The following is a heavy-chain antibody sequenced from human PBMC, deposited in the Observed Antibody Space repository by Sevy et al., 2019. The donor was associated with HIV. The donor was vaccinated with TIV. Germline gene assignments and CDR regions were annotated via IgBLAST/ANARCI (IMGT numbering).Heavy chain of an antibody. CDR1: GFTFSNAW. V-gene: IGHV3-15*01. D-gene: IGHD5-12*01. CDR2: IKSKTDGGTT. CDR3: TTGPVGYVARRRDY. Sequence: GGSLRLSCAASGFTFSNAWMSWVRQAPGKGLEWVDRIKSKTDGGTTDYAAPVKGRFTISRDDSKNTLYLQMNSLKTEDTAVYYCTTGPVGYVARRRDYWGQGTLVTVSS. J-gene: IGHJ4*02.